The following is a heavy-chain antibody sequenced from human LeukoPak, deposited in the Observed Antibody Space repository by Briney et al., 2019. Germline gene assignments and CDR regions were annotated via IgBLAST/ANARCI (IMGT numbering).Heavy chain of an antibody. Sequence: GGSLRLSCAASGFTFNSYSMNWVRQAPGKGLEWVSYISSSGSTIYYADSVKGRFTISRDNAKNSLYLQMNSLRAEDTAVYYCARGTSLWYFDYWGQGTLVTVSS. V-gene: IGHV3-48*04. CDR1: GFTFNSYS. CDR2: ISSSGSTI. D-gene: IGHD3-10*01. J-gene: IGHJ4*02. CDR3: ARGTSLWYFDY.